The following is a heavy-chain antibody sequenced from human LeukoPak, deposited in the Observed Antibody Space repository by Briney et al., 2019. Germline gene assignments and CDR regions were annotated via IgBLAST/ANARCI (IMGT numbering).Heavy chain of an antibody. CDR2: ISYDGSNK. CDR1: GFTFSSYA. V-gene: IGHV3-30*01. Sequence: GGSLRLSCAASGFTFSSYAMHWVRQAPGKGLEWVAVISYDGSNKYYADSVKGRFTISRDNSKNTLYLQMNSLRAEDTAVYYCAGGVVITNEYFDYWGQGTLVTVSS. J-gene: IGHJ4*02. CDR3: AGGVVITNEYFDY. D-gene: IGHD3-22*01.